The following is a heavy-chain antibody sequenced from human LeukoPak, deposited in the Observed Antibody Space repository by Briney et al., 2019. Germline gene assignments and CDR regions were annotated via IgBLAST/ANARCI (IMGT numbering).Heavy chain of an antibody. CDR1: GYTFTSYA. D-gene: IGHD3-3*01. CDR2: INTNTGNQ. CDR3: ARGHDSIRTFGEVIKSRTRWFDP. Sequence: ASVKGSCKASGYTFTSYAMNWVRQAPGQGLEWMGWINTNTGNQTYAQGCTGRFVFSLDTYVSTAYLQISSLKAEDTAVYYCARGHDSIRTFGEVIKSRTRWFDPWGQGTLVTVSS. J-gene: IGHJ5*02. V-gene: IGHV7-4-1*02.